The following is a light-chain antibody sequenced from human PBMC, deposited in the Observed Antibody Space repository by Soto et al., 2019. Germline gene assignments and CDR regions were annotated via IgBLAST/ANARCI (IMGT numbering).Light chain of an antibody. V-gene: IGLV2-8*01. CDR1: SSDVGGYNY. CDR2: EVT. J-gene: IGLJ2*01. Sequence: QSALTQPPSASGSPGQSVTISCTGTSSDVGGYNYVSWYQHHPGKAPKVMIYEVTKRPSGVPDRFSGSKSGNTAALTVSWLQAEDEADYYCSSYAGSNNVVFGGGTKVTVL. CDR3: SSYAGSNNVV.